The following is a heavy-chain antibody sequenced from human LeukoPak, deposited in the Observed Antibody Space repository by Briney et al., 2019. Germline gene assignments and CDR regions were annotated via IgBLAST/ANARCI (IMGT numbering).Heavy chain of an antibody. CDR2: QWFDRNNK. CDR3: ARGGFRSISWYDY. J-gene: IGHJ4*02. V-gene: IGHV3-33*01. CDR1: GFSFSNYG. D-gene: IGHD2-2*01. Sequence: GGSLRLSCSAPGFSFSNYGMHWVRQAPGKGLEGGADQWFDRNNKYYADSVRGGFTITRDTSMKTLFLQMNRLRGEDTAVYYCARGGFRSISWYDYWGQGTLVTVSS.